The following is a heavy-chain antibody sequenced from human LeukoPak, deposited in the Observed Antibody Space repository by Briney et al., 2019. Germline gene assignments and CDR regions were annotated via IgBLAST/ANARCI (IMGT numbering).Heavy chain of an antibody. CDR2: IYSGGST. D-gene: IGHD4-17*01. V-gene: IGHV3-66*04. Sequence: GGSLRLSCAASGFTVSSNYMSWVRQAPGKGLEWVSVIYSGGSTYYADSVKGRFTISRDNSKNTLYLQMNSLRAEDTAVYYCARQGSTVTNSDGFDPWGQGTLVTVSS. CDR3: ARQGSTVTNSDGFDP. J-gene: IGHJ5*02. CDR1: GFTVSSNY.